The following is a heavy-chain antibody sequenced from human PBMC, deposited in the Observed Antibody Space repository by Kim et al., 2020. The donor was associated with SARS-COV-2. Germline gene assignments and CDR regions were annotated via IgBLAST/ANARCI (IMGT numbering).Heavy chain of an antibody. CDR1: GYSFTSYW. Sequence: GESLKISCKGSGYSFTSYWISWVRQMPGKGLEWMGRIDPSDSYTNYSPSFQGHVTISADKSISTAYLQWSSLKASDTAMYYCARHSGTVAGSGWFNNWFDPWGQGTLVTVSS. CDR2: IDPSDSYT. J-gene: IGHJ5*02. CDR3: ARHSGTVAGSGWFNNWFDP. D-gene: IGHD6-19*01. V-gene: IGHV5-10-1*01.